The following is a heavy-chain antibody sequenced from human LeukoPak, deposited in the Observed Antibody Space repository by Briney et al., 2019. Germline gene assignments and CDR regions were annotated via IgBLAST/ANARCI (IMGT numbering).Heavy chain of an antibody. J-gene: IGHJ3*02. Sequence: ASVKVSCKASGYTFTSYAMHWVRQAPGQRLEWMGWINAGNGNTKYSQKFQGRVTITRDTSASTAYMELSSLRSEDTAVYYCANMGQQLDAFDIWGQGTMVTVSS. CDR3: ANMGQQLDAFDI. CDR1: GYTFTSYA. D-gene: IGHD6-13*01. V-gene: IGHV1-3*01. CDR2: INAGNGNT.